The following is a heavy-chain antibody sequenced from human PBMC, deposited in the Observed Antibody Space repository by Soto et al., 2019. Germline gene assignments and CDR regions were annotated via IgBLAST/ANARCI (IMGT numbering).Heavy chain of an antibody. J-gene: IGHJ5*02. CDR2: FYSGGTS. Sequence: EVQVVESGGGLVQSGGSLRLSCVVSGFNVSSNFMTWVRQAPGKGLEWVSEFYSGGTSYYADSVKGRFTISRDNSKNTVFLQMNNLRADDTAVYHCTTDSLWSPSRFDPWGQGTPVTVSS. CDR3: TTDSLWSPSRFDP. D-gene: IGHD2-21*01. CDR1: GFNVSSNF. V-gene: IGHV3-53*01.